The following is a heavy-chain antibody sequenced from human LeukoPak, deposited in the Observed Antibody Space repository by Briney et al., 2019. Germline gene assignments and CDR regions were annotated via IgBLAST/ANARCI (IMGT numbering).Heavy chain of an antibody. J-gene: IGHJ4*02. CDR2: IDPSESYT. D-gene: IGHD3-16*02. CDR3: ARLEGGVIVDY. V-gene: IGHV5-10-1*01. CDR1: GYSFTSYW. Sequence: GEPLRISCKGSGYSFTSYWITWVRQMPGKGLEWMGRIDPSESYTNYSPSFQGHVTISADKSITTAYLQWSSLKASDTAMYYCARLEGGVIVDYWGQGTLVTVSS.